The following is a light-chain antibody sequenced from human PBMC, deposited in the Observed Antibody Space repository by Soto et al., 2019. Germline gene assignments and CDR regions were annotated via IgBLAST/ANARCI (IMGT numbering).Light chain of an antibody. CDR3: QQYNNWPQIT. Sequence: EIVMTQSPATLSVSPGGGASLSGRSSPSVNSKLAWYQQKPGQAPRLVIYGASTRATGIPPTFSGSGSGTEFTLTINSLQSEDSAVYYCQQYNNWPQITVGQGKRLEIK. V-gene: IGKV3D-15*01. CDR1: PSVNSK. J-gene: IGKJ5*01. CDR2: GAS.